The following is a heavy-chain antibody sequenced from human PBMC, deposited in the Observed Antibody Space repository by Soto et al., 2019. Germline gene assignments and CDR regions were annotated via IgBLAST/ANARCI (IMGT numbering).Heavy chain of an antibody. CDR1: GFTVSTYG. CDR3: AKALQYDRNHYYRMRYYGMEV. V-gene: IGHV3-23*01. D-gene: IGHD3-22*01. Sequence: GGSLRLSCAASGFTVSTYGMTWVRQAPGKGLEWVSAFRSSDGSTHYADSVKGRFTISRDHSTNTLSLQMNSLRAEDTAVYYCAKALQYDRNHYYRMRYYGMEVWGQGTTVTVS. J-gene: IGHJ6*02. CDR2: FRSSDGST.